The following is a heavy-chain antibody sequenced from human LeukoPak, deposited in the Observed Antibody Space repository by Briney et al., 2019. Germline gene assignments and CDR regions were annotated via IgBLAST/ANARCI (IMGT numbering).Heavy chain of an antibody. Sequence: PSETLSLTCTVSGGSISSAPYYWSWIRQRPGKGLEWMGYISHSGNTYYNPSPKSRLNISADTSRNQFSLKLRSVTAADTALYFCAREGYYYDSSGPIDYWGQGTRVTVSS. CDR2: ISHSGNT. CDR3: AREGYYYDSSGPIDY. D-gene: IGHD3-22*01. V-gene: IGHV4-31*03. CDR1: GGSISSAPYY. J-gene: IGHJ4*02.